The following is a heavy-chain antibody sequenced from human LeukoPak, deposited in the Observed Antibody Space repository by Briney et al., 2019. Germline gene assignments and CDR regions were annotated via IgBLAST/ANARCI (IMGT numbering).Heavy chain of an antibody. Sequence: GGSLRLSCAASGFTFSRYSMNWVRRAPGKGLEWVSSISGSDSKYYVDSVKGRFTISRDNAKNSLYLQMNSLRAEDTAVYYCARDPGFPSQLLLYPVLYFDYWGQGTLVTVSS. V-gene: IGHV3-21*01. CDR3: ARDPGFPSQLLLYPVLYFDY. CDR2: ISGSDSK. CDR1: GFTFSRYS. D-gene: IGHD2-2*02. J-gene: IGHJ4*02.